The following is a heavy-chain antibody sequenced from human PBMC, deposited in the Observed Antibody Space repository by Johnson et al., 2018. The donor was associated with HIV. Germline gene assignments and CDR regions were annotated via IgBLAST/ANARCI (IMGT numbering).Heavy chain of an antibody. Sequence: QEQLVVSGGGLVQPGGSLRLSCAASGFTVSSNYMSWVRQAPGKGLEWVAVISYDGSNKYYADSVKGRFTISRDNSKNTLYLQMNSLRAEDTGVYYCARVKQQVVRVGSGAFDLWGQGTMVTVSS. CDR1: GFTVSSNY. J-gene: IGHJ3*01. CDR2: ISYDGSNK. V-gene: IGHV3-30*03. CDR3: ARVKQQVVRVGSGAFDL. D-gene: IGHD6-13*01.